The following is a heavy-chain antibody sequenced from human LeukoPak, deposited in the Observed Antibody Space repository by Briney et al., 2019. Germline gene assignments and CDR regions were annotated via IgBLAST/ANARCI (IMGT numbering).Heavy chain of an antibody. CDR2: ISGSGETT. D-gene: IGHD6-13*01. J-gene: IGHJ4*02. V-gene: IGHV3-23*01. CDR1: GFSFSNSG. Sequence: GGTLRLSCAASGFSFSNSGMTWVRQAPGKGLEWVSAISGSGETTYYADSVKGRFTISRDNAKNSLYLQMNSLRAEDTALYYCAKEPIAAAGTIDYWGQGTLVTVSS. CDR3: AKEPIAAAGTIDY.